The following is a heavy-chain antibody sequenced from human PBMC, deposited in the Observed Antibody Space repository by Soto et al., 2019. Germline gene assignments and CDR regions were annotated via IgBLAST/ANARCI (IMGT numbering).Heavy chain of an antibody. D-gene: IGHD5-12*01. CDR2: IHYSGST. CDR3: ARIYGDGYNRRLDY. Sequence: SETLSLTCTVSGGSISSGGYYWCWIRKHPGKGLEWIGYIHYSGSTYYNPSLKSRVTISVDTSKNRFSLKLSSVTAADTAVYYCARIYGDGYNRRLDYWGQGTLVTVSS. CDR1: GGSISSGGYY. V-gene: IGHV4-31*03. J-gene: IGHJ4*02.